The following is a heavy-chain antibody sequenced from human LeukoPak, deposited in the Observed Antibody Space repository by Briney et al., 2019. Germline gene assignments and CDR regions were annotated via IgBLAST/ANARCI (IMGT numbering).Heavy chain of an antibody. CDR3: AKAETREWKEFDY. V-gene: IGHV3-23*01. CDR2: ISGSGGST. Sequence: GSLRLSCAASGFTFSSYAMSWVRQAPGKGLEWVSAISGSGGSTYYADSVKGRFTISRDNSKNTLYLQMNSLRAGDTAVYYCAKAETREWKEFDYWGQGTLVTVSS. CDR1: GFTFSSYA. J-gene: IGHJ4*02. D-gene: IGHD3-3*01.